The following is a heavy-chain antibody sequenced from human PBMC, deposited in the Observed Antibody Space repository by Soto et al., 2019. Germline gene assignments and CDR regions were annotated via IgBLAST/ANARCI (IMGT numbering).Heavy chain of an antibody. D-gene: IGHD6-13*01. CDR3: AKGGSSWTEWFDP. V-gene: IGHV1-2*02. Sequence: ASGKVSGKASGYALAAKYLDWVRQDPGQGLEWMGWINPSSGGTKEAQKFRGRVTMTRDTSISAAYMELSRLTSDDTAVYYCAKGGSSWTEWFDPWGQGTLVTVSS. CDR1: GYALAAKY. CDR2: INPSSGGT. J-gene: IGHJ5*02.